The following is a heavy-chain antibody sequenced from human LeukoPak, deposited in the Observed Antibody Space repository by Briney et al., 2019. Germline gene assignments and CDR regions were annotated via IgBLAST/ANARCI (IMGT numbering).Heavy chain of an antibody. Sequence: ASVKVSCKASGYTFTTYYMHWVRQAPGQGLEWLGIINPSGGSTNYAQKFQGRVTMTRDMSTSTVYMELSSLRSEDTAVYYCARVSIIGYYFDYWGQGTLVTVSS. CDR2: INPSGGST. J-gene: IGHJ4*02. CDR1: GYTFTTYY. CDR3: ARVSIIGYYFDY. D-gene: IGHD2-15*01. V-gene: IGHV1-46*01.